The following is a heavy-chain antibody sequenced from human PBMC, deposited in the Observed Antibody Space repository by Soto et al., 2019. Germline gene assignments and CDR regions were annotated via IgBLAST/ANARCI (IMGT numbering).Heavy chain of an antibody. CDR2: IDPSDSYT. CDR3: ARQKHNVDTVDFDY. CDR1: GYSFTSYW. Sequence: EVQLVQSGAEVKKPGESLRIACKGSGYSFTSYWISWVSQMPGKGLEWMGRIDPSDSYTNYSPSFQGHVTISADKSISTAYLQWSSLNASDTAMYYCARQKHNVDTVDFDYWGQGTLVTVSS. J-gene: IGHJ4*02. D-gene: IGHD5-18*01. V-gene: IGHV5-10-1*03.